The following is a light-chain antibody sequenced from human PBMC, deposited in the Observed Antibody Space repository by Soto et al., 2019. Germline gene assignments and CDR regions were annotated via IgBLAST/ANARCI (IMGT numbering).Light chain of an antibody. Sequence: DLPMTQPPSSLSASVGDRVTITCRASQSISSYLNWYQQKPGKAPKLLIYAASSLQSGVPSRFSGSGSGTDFTLTISSLQPEDFATYYCQQSYSTPRVFGGGTKVEIK. J-gene: IGKJ4*01. CDR3: QQSYSTPRV. V-gene: IGKV1-39*01. CDR1: QSISSY. CDR2: AAS.